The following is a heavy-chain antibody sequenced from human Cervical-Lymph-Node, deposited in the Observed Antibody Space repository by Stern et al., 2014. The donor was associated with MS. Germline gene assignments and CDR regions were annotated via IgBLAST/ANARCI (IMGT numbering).Heavy chain of an antibody. J-gene: IGHJ4*02. V-gene: IGHV5-10-1*01. Sequence: QLVESGAEVKRPGESLRISCQGSGYSFSGYWITWVRQMAGKGLEWMGRTDPSESYVKYSPSFQGHVTISADKSISTAYLQWSSLKASDTAMYYCARHDSAGTILYWGQGTLVTVSS. CDR2: TDPSESYV. CDR3: ARHDSAGTILY. D-gene: IGHD1-7*01. CDR1: GYSFSGYW.